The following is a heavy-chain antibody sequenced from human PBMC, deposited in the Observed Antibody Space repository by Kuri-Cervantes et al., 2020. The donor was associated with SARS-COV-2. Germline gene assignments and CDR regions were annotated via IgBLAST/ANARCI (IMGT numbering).Heavy chain of an antibody. CDR2: ISSSSSYI. Sequence: GESLKISCAASGFTFSDYYMNWVRQAPGKGLEWVSSISSSSSYIYYADSVKGRFTISRDNAKNSLYLQMNSLRAEDTAVYYCARGGLGGQLVDGMDVWGQGTTVTVSS. V-gene: IGHV3-21*01. CDR3: ARGGLGGQLVDGMDV. J-gene: IGHJ6*02. D-gene: IGHD6-6*01. CDR1: GFTFSDYY.